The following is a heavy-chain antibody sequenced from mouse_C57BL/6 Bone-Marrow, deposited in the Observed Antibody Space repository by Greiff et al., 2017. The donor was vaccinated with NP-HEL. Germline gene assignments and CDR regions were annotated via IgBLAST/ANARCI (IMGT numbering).Heavy chain of an antibody. CDR1: GYTFTSYW. J-gene: IGHJ4*01. V-gene: IGHV1-59*01. D-gene: IGHD3-2*02. CDR3: ARQLRLPYYYAMDY. Sequence: VQLQQPGAELVRPGTSVKLSCKASGYTFTSYWMHWVKQRPGQGLEWIGVIDPSDSYTNYNQKFKGKATLTVDTSSSTACMQLSSLTSEDSAVYYCARQLRLPYYYAMDYWGQGTSVTVSS. CDR2: IDPSDSYT.